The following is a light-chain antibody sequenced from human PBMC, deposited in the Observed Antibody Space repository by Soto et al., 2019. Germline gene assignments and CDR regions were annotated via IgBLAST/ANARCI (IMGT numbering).Light chain of an antibody. CDR2: GNS. V-gene: IGLV1-44*01. Sequence: QSVLTQAPSASGTPGQRVTLSCSGSSSNIGYNAVNWYQQLPGSAPKLLMHGNSQRPSGVPDRFSGSKSGTSASLAITGLQAEDEADYYCQSYDSSLSGSRVFGGGTKVTVL. CDR1: SSNIGYNA. J-gene: IGLJ2*01. CDR3: QSYDSSLSGSRV.